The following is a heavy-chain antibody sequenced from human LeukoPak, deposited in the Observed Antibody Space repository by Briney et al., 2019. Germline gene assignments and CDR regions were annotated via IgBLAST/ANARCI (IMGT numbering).Heavy chain of an antibody. CDR1: GFTFSSYS. V-gene: IGHV3-21*01. Sequence: GGSLRLSCAASGFTFSSYSMNWVRQAPGKGLEWVSSISSSSSYIYYADSVKGRFTISRDNAKNSLYLQMNSLRAEDTAVYYCARDRERYYYDSSGYPPDCWGQGTLVTVSS. D-gene: IGHD3-22*01. CDR2: ISSSSSYI. J-gene: IGHJ4*02. CDR3: ARDRERYYYDSSGYPPDC.